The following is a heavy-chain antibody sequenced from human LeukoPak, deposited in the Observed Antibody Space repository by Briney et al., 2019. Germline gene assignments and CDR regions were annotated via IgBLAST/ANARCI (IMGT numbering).Heavy chain of an antibody. J-gene: IGHJ3*01. CDR3: ARQLTRDSFDV. CDR2: IYPGDSDT. D-gene: IGHD2-15*01. V-gene: IGHV5-51*01. Sequence: GESLKISCKGSGYSFTSYWIGWVRQMPGKGLEWMGIIYPGDSDTRYSPSFQGQVTISADKSISTAYLQWSSLKASDTAIFYCARQLTRDSFDVWGQGTMVTVSS. CDR1: GYSFTSYW.